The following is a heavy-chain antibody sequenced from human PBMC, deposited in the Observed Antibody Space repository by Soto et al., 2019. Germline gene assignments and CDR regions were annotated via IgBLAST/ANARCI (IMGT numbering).Heavy chain of an antibody. V-gene: IGHV5-10-1*01. CDR2: IDPSDSYT. D-gene: IGHD3-9*01. CDR3: ASHNLRSFDWVIA. J-gene: IGHJ5*02. Sequence: GESLNLSCTGSGYRFTSYLISCGRQMPGKGLEWMGRIDPSDSYTNYSPSFQGHVSISADKSISTAYLQWSSLKASDTAMYYCASHNLRSFDWVIAWGQGTMVTVSS. CDR1: GYRFTSYL.